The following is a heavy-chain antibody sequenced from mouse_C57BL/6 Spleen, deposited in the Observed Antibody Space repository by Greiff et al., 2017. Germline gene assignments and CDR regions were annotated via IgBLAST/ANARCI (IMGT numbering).Heavy chain of an antibody. J-gene: IGHJ4*01. CDR1: GYTFTSYW. V-gene: IGHV1-52*01. Sequence: QVQLQQPGAALVRPGSSVKLSCKASGYTFTSYWMHWVKQRPIQGLEWIGNIDPSDSETHYNQKFKDKATLTVDKASSTAYMQLSSLTSEDSAVYYCAAQATPYAMDYWGQGTSVTVSS. D-gene: IGHD3-2*02. CDR2: IDPSDSET. CDR3: AAQATPYAMDY.